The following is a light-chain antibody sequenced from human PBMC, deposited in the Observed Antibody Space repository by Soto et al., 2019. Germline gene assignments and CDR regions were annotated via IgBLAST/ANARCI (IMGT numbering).Light chain of an antibody. J-gene: IGKJ1*01. CDR3: QQYVSWT. CDR2: GAS. CDR1: QSISSNY. Sequence: EIVLTQSPGTLSVSPGERATLSCRASQSISSNYLAWYQQKPGQAPSLLTYGASSRATGIPDRFSGSGSGTDFTLTIRRLEPEDSAIYYCQQYVSWTFGQGTKVEIK. V-gene: IGKV3-20*01.